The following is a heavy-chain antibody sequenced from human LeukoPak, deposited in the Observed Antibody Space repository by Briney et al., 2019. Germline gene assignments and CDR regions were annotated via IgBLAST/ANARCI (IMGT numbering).Heavy chain of an antibody. CDR1: AGSVTNSYY. V-gene: IGHV4-39*01. D-gene: IGHD3-22*01. Sequence: PSETLSLTCTVSAGSVTNSYYWAWIRQPPGKGLGWIGSMYYSGSTYYNPSLKSRVTISVDTSKNQFSLKLSSVTAADTAVYYCARQYYYNRAIYSKLDYWGQGTLVTVSS. CDR2: MYYSGST. CDR3: ARQYYYNRAIYSKLDY. J-gene: IGHJ4*02.